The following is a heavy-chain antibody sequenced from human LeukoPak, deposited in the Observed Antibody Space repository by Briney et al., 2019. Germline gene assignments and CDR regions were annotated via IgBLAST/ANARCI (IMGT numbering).Heavy chain of an antibody. Sequence: GASVKVSCKASGYTFTSYGISWLRQAPGQGLEWMGWISAYNGNTNYAQKLQGRVTMTTDTSTSTAYMELRSLRSEDTAVYYCATDLGYGIVGATEWFDPWGQGTLVTVSS. CDR2: ISAYNGNT. J-gene: IGHJ5*02. D-gene: IGHD1-26*01. CDR3: ATDLGYGIVGATEWFDP. CDR1: GYTFTSYG. V-gene: IGHV1-18*01.